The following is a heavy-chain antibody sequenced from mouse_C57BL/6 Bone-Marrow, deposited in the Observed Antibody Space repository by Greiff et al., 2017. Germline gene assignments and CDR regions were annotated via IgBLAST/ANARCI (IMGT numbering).Heavy chain of an antibody. CDR2: ISSGGSYT. CDR3: ARHDDVGDWYFDV. CDR1: GFTFSSYG. J-gene: IGHJ1*03. D-gene: IGHD2-12*01. Sequence: EVKLVESGGDLVKPGGSLKLSCAASGFTFSSYGMSWVRQTPDKRLEWVATISSGGSYTYYPDSVKGRFTISRDNAKNTLYLQMSSLKSEDTAMYYCARHDDVGDWYFDVWGTGTTVTVSS. V-gene: IGHV5-6*01.